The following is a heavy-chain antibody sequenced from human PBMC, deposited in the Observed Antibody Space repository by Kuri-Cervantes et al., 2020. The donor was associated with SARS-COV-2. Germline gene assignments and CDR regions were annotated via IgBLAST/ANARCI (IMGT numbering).Heavy chain of an antibody. CDR2: IYYSGST. CDR3: ARDYGASGYNWFDP. J-gene: IGHJ5*02. D-gene: IGHD3-10*01. V-gene: IGHV4-61*01. CDR1: GGSISSSSHY. Sequence: GSLRLSCTVSGGSISSSSHYWSWIRQPPGKGLEWIGYIYYSGSTNYNPSLKSRVTISVDTSKNQFSLKLSSVTAADTAVYYCARDYGASGYNWFDPWGQGTLVTVSS.